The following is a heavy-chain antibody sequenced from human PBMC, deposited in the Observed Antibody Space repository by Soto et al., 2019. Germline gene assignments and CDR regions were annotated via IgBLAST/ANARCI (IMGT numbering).Heavy chain of an antibody. V-gene: IGHV3-48*03. Sequence: PGGSLRLSCAASGFTFSSYEMNWVRQAPGKGLEWVSYISSSGSTIYYADSVKGRFTISRDNANNTLYVQMNSLKAEDTAVYYCVRDPYLPAAGRLSSLHYWGPGTLVTVSS. CDR2: ISSSGSTI. J-gene: IGHJ4*02. CDR1: GFTFSSYE. D-gene: IGHD2-2*01. CDR3: VRDPYLPAAGRLSSLHY.